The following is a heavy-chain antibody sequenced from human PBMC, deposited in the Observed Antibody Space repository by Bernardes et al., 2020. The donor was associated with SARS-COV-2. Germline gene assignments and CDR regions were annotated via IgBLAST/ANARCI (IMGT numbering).Heavy chain of an antibody. Sequence: ETLSLTCTVSGGSISSSSYYWGWIRQPPGKGLEWIGNIYYSGSTSYNPSLKSRVTISVETSKNQFSLKLNSVTAADTAIYYCAVGNGDFKNWLDPWGQGTLVTVSS. CDR1: GGSISSSSYY. CDR2: IYYSGST. V-gene: IGHV4-39*01. J-gene: IGHJ5*02. CDR3: AVGNGDFKNWLDP. D-gene: IGHD4-17*01.